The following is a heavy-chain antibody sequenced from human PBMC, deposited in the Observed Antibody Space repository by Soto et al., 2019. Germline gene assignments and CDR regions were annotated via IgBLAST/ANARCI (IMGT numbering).Heavy chain of an antibody. CDR3: AKRSQSSSGWYSPIFDY. J-gene: IGHJ4*02. D-gene: IGHD6-13*01. CDR2: ISESGGST. Sequence: GGSLRLSCVASGFSFSDYAMSWVRQAPGKGLEWVSVISESGGSTHYADSVRGRFTVSRDNSKNSLSLRMNSLRDEDTAVYFCAKRSQSSSGWYSPIFDYWGQGALVTVSS. CDR1: GFSFSDYA. V-gene: IGHV3-23*01.